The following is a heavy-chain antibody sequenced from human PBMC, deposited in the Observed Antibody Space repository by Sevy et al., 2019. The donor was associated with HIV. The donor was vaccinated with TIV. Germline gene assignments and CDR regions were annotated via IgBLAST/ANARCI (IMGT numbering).Heavy chain of an antibody. Sequence: SETLSLTCAVYGGSFSGYYWSWIRRPPGKGLEWIGEINHSGSTNYNPSLKSRVTISVDTSKNQFSLKLSSVTAADTAVYYCARGQRGEMATILLNYFDYWGQGTLVTVSS. CDR3: ARGQRGEMATILLNYFDY. D-gene: IGHD5-12*01. V-gene: IGHV4-34*01. J-gene: IGHJ4*02. CDR1: GGSFSGYY. CDR2: INHSGST.